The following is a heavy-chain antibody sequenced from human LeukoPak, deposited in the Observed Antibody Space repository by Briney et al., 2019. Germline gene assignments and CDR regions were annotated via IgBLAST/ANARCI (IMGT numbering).Heavy chain of an antibody. CDR2: ISGSGGST. V-gene: IGHV3-23*01. J-gene: IGHJ4*02. CDR3: AKDHVSPDSSGCHEDY. CDR1: GFTFSSYA. D-gene: IGHD3-22*01. Sequence: GGSLRLSCAASGFTFSSYAMSWVRQAPGKGLEWVSAISGSGGSTYYADSVKGRFTISRDNSKNTLYLQMNSLRAEDTAVYYCAKDHVSPDSSGCHEDYWGQGTLATVSS.